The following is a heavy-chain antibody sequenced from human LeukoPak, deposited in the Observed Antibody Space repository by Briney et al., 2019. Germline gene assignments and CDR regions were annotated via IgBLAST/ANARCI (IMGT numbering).Heavy chain of an antibody. CDR3: AHVYCSGGSCKGPYFDY. CDR2: IIPIFGTA. Sequence: SVKVSCKASGGTFSSYAISWVRQAPGQGLEWMGGIIPIFGTANYAQKFQGRVTITADKSTSTAYMELSSLRSEDTAVYYCAHVYCSGGSCKGPYFDYWGQGTLVTVSS. D-gene: IGHD2-15*01. V-gene: IGHV1-69*06. J-gene: IGHJ4*02. CDR1: GGTFSSYA.